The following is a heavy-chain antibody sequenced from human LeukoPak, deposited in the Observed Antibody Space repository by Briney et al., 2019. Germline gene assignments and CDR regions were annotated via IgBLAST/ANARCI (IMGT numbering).Heavy chain of an antibody. D-gene: IGHD3-16*01. CDR3: ARDRQFRLHDP. V-gene: IGHV3-11*01. Sequence: GGSLRLSCTASGFTFSDYYMSWIRQAPGKGLEWLSYISVSGSSVSHVDSVKGRFTISRDNAKNSVYLQIDSLRVEDTAMYYCARDRQFRLHDPWGQGILVTVSS. CDR1: GFTFSDYY. CDR2: ISVSGSSV. J-gene: IGHJ5*02.